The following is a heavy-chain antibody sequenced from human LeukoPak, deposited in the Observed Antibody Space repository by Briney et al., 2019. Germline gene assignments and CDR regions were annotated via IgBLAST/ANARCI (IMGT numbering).Heavy chain of an antibody. Sequence: PGGSLRLSCAASGFTFDDYGMSWVRQAPGKGLEWVSGINWNGGSTGYADSVKGRFTISRDNAKNSLYLQMNSLRAEDTAVYYCARTYSSSWYGGKNAFDIWGQGTMVTVSS. CDR2: INWNGGST. V-gene: IGHV3-20*04. J-gene: IGHJ3*02. CDR1: GFTFDDYG. CDR3: ARTYSSSWYGGKNAFDI. D-gene: IGHD6-13*01.